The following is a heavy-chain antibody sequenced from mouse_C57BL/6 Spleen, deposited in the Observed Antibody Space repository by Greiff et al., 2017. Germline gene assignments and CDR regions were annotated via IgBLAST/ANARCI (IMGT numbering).Heavy chain of an antibody. CDR3: ARKFITTNFDY. CDR1: GFTFSDYG. CDR2: ISSGSSTI. D-gene: IGHD1-1*01. J-gene: IGHJ2*01. Sequence: EVHLVESGGGLVKPGGSLKLSCAASGFTFSDYGMHWVRQAPEKGLEWVAYISSGSSTIYYADTVKGLFTISRDNAKNTLFLQMTSLRSEDTAMYYCARKFITTNFDYWGQGTTLTVSS. V-gene: IGHV5-17*01.